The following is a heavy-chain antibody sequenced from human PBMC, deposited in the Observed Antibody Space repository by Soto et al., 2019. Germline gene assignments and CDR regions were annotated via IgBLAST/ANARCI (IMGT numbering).Heavy chain of an antibody. CDR2: INPNSGGT. J-gene: IGHJ1*01. D-gene: IGHD6-13*01. Sequence: ASVKVSCKASGYTFTGYYMHWVRQAPGQGLEWMGWINPNSGGTNYAQKFQGRVTMTRDTSISTAYMELSRLRSDDTAVYYCAREWRRGLAAADLHHWGQGTPVTVSS. CDR1: GYTFTGYY. CDR3: AREWRRGLAAADLHH. V-gene: IGHV1-2*02.